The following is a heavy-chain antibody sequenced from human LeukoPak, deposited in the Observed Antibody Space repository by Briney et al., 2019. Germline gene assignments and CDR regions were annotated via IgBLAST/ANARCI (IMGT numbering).Heavy chain of an antibody. CDR3: ARDGVGVVVATRGTFRLDP. CDR2: ISAYNGNT. J-gene: IGHJ5*02. D-gene: IGHD2-15*01. CDR1: GYTFTSYG. Sequence: ASVKVSCKASGYTFTSYGISWVRQAPGQGLEWMGWISAYNGNTNYAQKLQGRVTMTTDTSTSTAYMELRSLRSDDTAVYYCARDGVGVVVATRGTFRLDPWGQGTLATVSS. V-gene: IGHV1-18*01.